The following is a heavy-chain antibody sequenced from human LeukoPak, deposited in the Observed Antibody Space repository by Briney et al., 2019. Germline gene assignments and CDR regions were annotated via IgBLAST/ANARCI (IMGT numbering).Heavy chain of an antibody. J-gene: IGHJ4*02. CDR1: GGTFSIYA. D-gene: IGHD1-26*01. CDR3: ARPTNSEGAFDY. Sequence: SVKVSCKASGGTFSIYAISWVRQAPGQGLEWMGRIIPIFGTANYAQKFQGRVTITTDESTSTDYMELSSLRSEDTAVYYCARPTNSEGAFDYWGQGTLVTVSS. CDR2: IIPIFGTA. V-gene: IGHV1-69*05.